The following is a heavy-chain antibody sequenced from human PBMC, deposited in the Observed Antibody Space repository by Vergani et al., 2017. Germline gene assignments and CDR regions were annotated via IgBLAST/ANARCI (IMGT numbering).Heavy chain of an antibody. CDR2: IIPIFGTA. CDR1: GGTFSSYA. D-gene: IGHD2-2*02. Sequence: QVQLVQSGAEVKKPGSSVKVSCKASGGTFSSYAISWVRQAPGQGLEWMGGIIPIFGTANYAQKFQGRVTITADKSTSTAYMELSSLRSEDTAVYYCAREEHWSSTSCYKRDYYYYGMDVWGQGTTVTVSS. V-gene: IGHV1-69*06. J-gene: IGHJ6*02. CDR3: AREEHWSSTSCYKRDYYYYGMDV.